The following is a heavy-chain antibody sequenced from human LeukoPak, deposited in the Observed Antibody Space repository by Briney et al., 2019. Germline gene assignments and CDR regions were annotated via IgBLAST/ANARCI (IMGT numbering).Heavy chain of an antibody. CDR3: ARVEMATINGMDV. J-gene: IGHJ6*02. CDR2: ISAYNGNT. Sequence: GASVKVSCKASGYTFTSYGISWVRQAPGQGLEWMGWISAYNGNTNYAQKLQGRVTMTRDTSTTTVYMELSSLRSEDTAVYYCARVEMATINGMDVWGQGTTVTVSS. CDR1: GYTFTSYG. V-gene: IGHV1-18*01. D-gene: IGHD5-24*01.